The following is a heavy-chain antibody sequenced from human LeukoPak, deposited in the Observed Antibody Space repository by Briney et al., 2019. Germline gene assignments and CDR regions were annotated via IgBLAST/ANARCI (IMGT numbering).Heavy chain of an antibody. CDR3: ASGVSQQLVSVSGYYYGMDV. CDR2: ISSSSSYI. J-gene: IGHJ6*02. CDR1: GFTFSSYS. D-gene: IGHD6-13*01. V-gene: IGHV3-21*01. Sequence: GGSLRHSCAASGFTFSSYSMNWVRQAPGKGLEWVSSISSSSSYIYYADSVKGRFTISRDNAKNSLYLQMNSLRAEDTAVYYCASGVSQQLVSVSGYYYGMDVWGQGTTATVSS.